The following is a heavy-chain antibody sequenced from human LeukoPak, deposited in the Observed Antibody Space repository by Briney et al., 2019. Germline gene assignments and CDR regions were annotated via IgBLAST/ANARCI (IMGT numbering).Heavy chain of an antibody. CDR2: ISDTSYTI. J-gene: IGHJ4*02. D-gene: IGHD3-3*02. CDR3: ARAFLGGDY. CDR1: GFTFSTYS. V-gene: IGHV3-48*02. Sequence: PGGSLRLSCVASGFTFSTYSMNWVRQAPGKGLEWVSYISDTSYTIYYADSVKGRFTISRDNAKNSLYLQMNRLRDEDTAVYYCARAFLGGDYWGQGTPVTVSS.